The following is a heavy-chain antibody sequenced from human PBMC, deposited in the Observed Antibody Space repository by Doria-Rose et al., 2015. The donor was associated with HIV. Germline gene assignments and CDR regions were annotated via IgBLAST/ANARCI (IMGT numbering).Heavy chain of an antibody. V-gene: IGHV3-9*01. CDR2: IRWDSGAK. J-gene: IGHJ6*03. CDR1: GFSFESYA. CDR3: AKAPIIGPKYYFYMDV. Sequence: VQLVQSGGGLVQPGRSLRLSCVGSGFSFESYAMHWVRLATGKGLEWVAGIRWDSGAKGNADSVEGRFTISRDNAKKSVYLEMRSLRPEDTAFYYCAKAPIIGPKYYFYMDVWGKGTSVTVSS. D-gene: IGHD3-3*01.